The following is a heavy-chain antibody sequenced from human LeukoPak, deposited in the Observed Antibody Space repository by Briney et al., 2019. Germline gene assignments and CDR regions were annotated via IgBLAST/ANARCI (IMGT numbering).Heavy chain of an antibody. CDR3: AREDIVVVPAAIRRQIYYYYGMDV. J-gene: IGHJ6*02. CDR1: GFTVSSKY. V-gene: IGHV3-53*01. CDR2: IYSGGST. D-gene: IGHD2-2*02. Sequence: GGSLRLSCAASGFTVSSKYMSWVRQAPGKGLEWVSVIYSGGSTYYADSVKGRFTISRDNPKNTLYLQMNSLKAEDTAVYYCAREDIVVVPAAIRRQIYYYYGMDVWGQGTTVTVSS.